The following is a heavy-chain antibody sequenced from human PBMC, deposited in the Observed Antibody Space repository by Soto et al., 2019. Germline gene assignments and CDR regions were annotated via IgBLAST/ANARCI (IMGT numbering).Heavy chain of an antibody. J-gene: IGHJ5*02. D-gene: IGHD6-6*01. CDR1: GYTFTSYG. CDR2: ISAYNGNT. V-gene: IGHV1-18*01. Sequence: GASVKVSCKASGYTFTSYGISWVRQAPGQGLEWMGWISAYNGNTNYAQKFQGRVTMTRDTSTSTVYMELSSLRSEDTAVYYCARDNYSSSGYNWFDPWGQGTLVTVSS. CDR3: ARDNYSSSGYNWFDP.